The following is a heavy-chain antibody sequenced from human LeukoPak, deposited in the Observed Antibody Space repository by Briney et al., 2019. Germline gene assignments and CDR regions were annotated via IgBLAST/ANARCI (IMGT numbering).Heavy chain of an antibody. Sequence: GGSLRLSCAASGFTFSSYDMHWVRQATGKGLEWVSAIGTAGDTYYPGSVKGRLTISRENAKDSLYLQMNSLRAGDTAVYYCARETGIHAFDIWGQGTMVTVSS. D-gene: IGHD1-1*01. CDR2: IGTAGDT. CDR1: GFTFSSYD. J-gene: IGHJ3*02. V-gene: IGHV3-13*01. CDR3: ARETGIHAFDI.